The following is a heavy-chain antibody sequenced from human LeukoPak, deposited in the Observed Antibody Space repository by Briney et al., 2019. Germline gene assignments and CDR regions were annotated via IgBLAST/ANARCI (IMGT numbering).Heavy chain of an antibody. V-gene: IGHV3-23*01. CDR3: AKDRGIISDY. Sequence: GGSLRLSCAASGFTFSDYGMSWVRQAPGKGLEWVSAISGSSGSTYYADSMKGRFTISRDNSKNTLYLQMNSLRVEDTAVYYCAKDRGIISDYWGQGTLVTVSS. D-gene: IGHD3-10*01. J-gene: IGHJ4*02. CDR1: GFTFSDYG. CDR2: ISGSSGST.